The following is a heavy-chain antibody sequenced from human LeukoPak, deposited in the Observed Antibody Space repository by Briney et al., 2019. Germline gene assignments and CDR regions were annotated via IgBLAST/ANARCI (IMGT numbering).Heavy chain of an antibody. CDR3: ARYDYSNLDMAEYFQH. CDR2: INPNSGGT. D-gene: IGHD4-11*01. J-gene: IGHJ1*01. V-gene: IGHV1-2*02. CDR1: GYTFTGYY. Sequence: SVKVSCKASGYTFTGYYMHWVRQAPGQGLEWMGWINPNSGGTNYAQKFQGRVTMTRDTSISTAYMELSRLRSDDTAVYYCARYDYSNLDMAEYFQHWGQGTLVTVSS.